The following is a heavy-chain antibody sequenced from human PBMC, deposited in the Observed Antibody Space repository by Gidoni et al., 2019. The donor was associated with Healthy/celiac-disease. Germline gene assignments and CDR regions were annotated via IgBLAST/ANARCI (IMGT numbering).Heavy chain of an antibody. CDR1: GGSISRGGYY. V-gene: IGHV4-31*03. CDR2: IYYSGST. CDR3: ARWAVAGRFDY. Sequence: QVQLQESGPGLVKPSQTLSLTCTVSGGSISRGGYYWSWIRQHPGKGLEWIGYIYYSGSTYYRPSLKSRVTISVDTSKNQFSLKLSSVTAADTAVYYCARWAVAGRFDYWGQGTLVTVSS. J-gene: IGHJ4*02. D-gene: IGHD6-19*01.